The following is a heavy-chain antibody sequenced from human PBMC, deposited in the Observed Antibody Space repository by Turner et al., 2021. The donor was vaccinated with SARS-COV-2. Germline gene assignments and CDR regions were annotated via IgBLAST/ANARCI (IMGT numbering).Heavy chain of an antibody. J-gene: IGHJ4*02. CDR3: AKADRIMIVVVITLFDY. Sequence: EVQLLESGGGLVQPGGSLRLSCAASGFTFSSYAMSWVRQALVKGLEWVSAISGSGGSTYYADSVKGRFTISRDNSKNTLYLQMNSLRAEDTAVYYCAKADRIMIVVVITLFDYWGQGTLVTVSS. CDR1: GFTFSSYA. V-gene: IGHV3-23*01. D-gene: IGHD3-22*01. CDR2: ISGSGGST.